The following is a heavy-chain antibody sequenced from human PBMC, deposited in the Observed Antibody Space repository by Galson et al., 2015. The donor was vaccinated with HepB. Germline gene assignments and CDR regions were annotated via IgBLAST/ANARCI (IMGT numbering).Heavy chain of an antibody. J-gene: IGHJ3*02. V-gene: IGHV3-53*04. CDR2: IYSGGST. CDR3: ARELLWFGELSPGAFDI. Sequence: SLRLSCAASGFTVSSNYMSWVRQAPGKGLEWVSVIYSGGSTYYADSVKGRFTISRHNSKNTLYLQMNSLRAEDTAVYYCARELLWFGELSPGAFDIWGQGTMVTVSS. CDR1: GFTVSSNY. D-gene: IGHD3-10*01.